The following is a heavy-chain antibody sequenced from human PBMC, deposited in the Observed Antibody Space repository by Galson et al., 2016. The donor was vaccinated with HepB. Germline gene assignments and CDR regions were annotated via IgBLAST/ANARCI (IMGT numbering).Heavy chain of an antibody. CDR2: VNDEGRT. Sequence: SETLSLTCAVYGESFNNFYWTWIRQPPGKGLQWIGEVNDEGRTNYSPSLRSRVTISVDTTKNQFSLRVKSVTAADSGVYFCARGTPGTATDYYFGIDVWGQGTTGAV. V-gene: IGHV4-34*01. CDR1: GESFNNFY. CDR3: ARGTPGTATDYYFGIDV. D-gene: IGHD1-1*01. J-gene: IGHJ6*02.